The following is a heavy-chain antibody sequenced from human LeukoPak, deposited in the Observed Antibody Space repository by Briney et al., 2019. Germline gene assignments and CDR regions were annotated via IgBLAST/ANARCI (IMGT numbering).Heavy chain of an antibody. J-gene: IGHJ6*03. V-gene: IGHV1-24*01. CDR2: FDPEDGET. CDR3: ATLGAYYYYYTDV. D-gene: IGHD3-10*01. CDR1: GYTLTELS. Sequence: VASVKVSCKVSGYTLTELSMHWVRQAPGKGLEWMGGFDPEDGETIYAQKFQGRVTMTEDTSTDTAYMELSSLRSEDTAVYYCATLGAYYYYYTDVWGKGTTVTVSS.